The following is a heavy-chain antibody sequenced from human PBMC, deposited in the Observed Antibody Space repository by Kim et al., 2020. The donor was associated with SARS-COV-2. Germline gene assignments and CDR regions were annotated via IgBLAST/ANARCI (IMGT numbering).Heavy chain of an antibody. Sequence: GPGESRVTISRDDSTNTVYLQTNSLKAEDTAVYYCATGMVTIRATTLIDSWGQGTLVTVSS. V-gene: IGHV3-15*01. D-gene: IGHD3-3*01. J-gene: IGHJ4*02. CDR3: ATGMVTIRATTLIDS.